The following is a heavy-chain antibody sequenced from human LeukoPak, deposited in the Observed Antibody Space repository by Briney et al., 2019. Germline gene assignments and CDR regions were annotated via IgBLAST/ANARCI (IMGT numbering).Heavy chain of an antibody. J-gene: IGHJ4*02. CDR2: ITGGGGST. CDR1: TFTFSSYA. V-gene: IGHV3-23*01. CDR3: AKDWSRAGGTGY. D-gene: IGHD2-8*02. Sequence: GGSLRLSCAASTFTFSSYAMSWVPQAPGLGREWFSAITGGGGSTYYADSVKGRFTMSRDNSKNKLYLHMKRLRDKAQAVYSGAKDWSRAGGTGYWGQRALVTVSS.